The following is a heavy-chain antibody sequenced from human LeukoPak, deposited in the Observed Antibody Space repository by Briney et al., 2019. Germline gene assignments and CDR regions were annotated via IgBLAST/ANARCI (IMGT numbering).Heavy chain of an antibody. D-gene: IGHD3-16*01. CDR3: ALRGTRVY. Sequence: GGSLRLSCAASGFTFSNYARSWLRQAPGKGLEWVSAISGSGGSKYYADSVKGRFTISRDNSKNTLYLQMNGLRAEDTAVYYCALRGTRVYWGQGTLVTVSS. CDR1: GFTFSNYA. V-gene: IGHV3-23*01. CDR2: ISGSGGSK. J-gene: IGHJ4*02.